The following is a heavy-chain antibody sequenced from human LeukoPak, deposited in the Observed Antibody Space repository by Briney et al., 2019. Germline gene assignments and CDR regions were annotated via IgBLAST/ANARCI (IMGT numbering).Heavy chain of an antibody. CDR3: AKEVGARDAFDI. D-gene: IGHD1-26*01. V-gene: IGHV3-30*18. J-gene: IGHJ3*02. CDR2: ISEDGSIK. Sequence: GGSLRLSCVASGFSFRSCGIHWVRQAPGKGLEWVALISEDGSIKFYADSVKGRFTISGDNSKNTLYLQMNSLRAEDTAVYYCAKEVGARDAFDIWGQGTLVTVSP. CDR1: GFSFRSCG.